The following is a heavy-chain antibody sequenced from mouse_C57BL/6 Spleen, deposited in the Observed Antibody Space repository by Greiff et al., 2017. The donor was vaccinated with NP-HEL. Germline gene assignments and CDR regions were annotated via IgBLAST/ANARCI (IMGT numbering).Heavy chain of an antibody. J-gene: IGHJ3*01. CDR2: IYPGSGST. D-gene: IGHD3-2*02. CDR1: GYTFTSYW. Sequence: QVQLQQSGAELVKPGASVKMSCKASGYTFTSYWITWVKQRPGQGLEWIGDIYPGSGSTNYHEKFKSKATLTVDTSSSTAYMQLSSLTSEDCAVYYCARSSQLRLGGFAYWGQGTLVTVSA. CDR3: ARSSQLRLGGFAY. V-gene: IGHV1-55*01.